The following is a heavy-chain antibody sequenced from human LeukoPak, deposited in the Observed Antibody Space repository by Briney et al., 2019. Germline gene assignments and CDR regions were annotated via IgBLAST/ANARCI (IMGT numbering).Heavy chain of an antibody. V-gene: IGHV4-4*07. J-gene: IGHJ4*02. CDR1: RGSISNYY. D-gene: IGHD6-13*01. CDR3: ARHRYSSSWAPFDY. CDR2: IYSSGST. Sequence: SETLSLTCTVSRGSISNYYWSWIRQPAGKGLECVGRIYSSGSTNYNPSLKSRVTISVDTSKNQFSLKLSSVTAADTAVYYCARHRYSSSWAPFDYWGQGTLVTVSS.